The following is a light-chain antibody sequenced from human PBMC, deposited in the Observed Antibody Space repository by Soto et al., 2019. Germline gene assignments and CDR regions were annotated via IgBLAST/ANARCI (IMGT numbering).Light chain of an antibody. V-gene: IGLV2-23*02. Sequence: QPVLTQPASVSGSPGQSITISCTGTSSDVGSYNLVSWYQQHPGKAPKLMIYEVSKRPSGVSNRFSGSKSGNTASLTISGLQAEDEADYYCCSYAGSSTWVFGGGIKLTVL. J-gene: IGLJ3*02. CDR3: CSYAGSSTWV. CDR2: EVS. CDR1: SSDVGSYNL.